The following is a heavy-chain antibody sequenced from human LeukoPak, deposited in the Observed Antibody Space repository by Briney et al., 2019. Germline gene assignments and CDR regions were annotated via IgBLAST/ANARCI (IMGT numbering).Heavy chain of an antibody. D-gene: IGHD3-10*01. CDR1: GGSFSGYY. J-gene: IGHJ4*02. Sequence: SETLSLTCAVYGGSFSGYYWSWIRQPPGKGLEWIGEINHSGSTNYNPSLKSRVTISIDTSKNQFSLKLSSATAADTAVYYCARSRIWFGEFKVRNYFDYWGQGTLVTVSS. V-gene: IGHV4-34*01. CDR3: ARSRIWFGEFKVRNYFDY. CDR2: INHSGST.